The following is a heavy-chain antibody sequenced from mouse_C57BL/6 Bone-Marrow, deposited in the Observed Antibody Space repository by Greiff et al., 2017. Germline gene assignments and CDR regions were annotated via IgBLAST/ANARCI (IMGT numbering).Heavy chain of an antibody. CDR1: GFTFSSYG. V-gene: IGHV5-6*02. Sequence: EVKLVESGGDLVKPGGSLKLSCAASGFTFSSYGMSWVRQTPDKRLEWVATISSGGSYTYYPDSVKGRFTISRDNAKNTLYLQMSSLKSEDTAMYYCARRVRGDYWGQGTTLTVSS. J-gene: IGHJ2*01. CDR3: ARRVRGDY. CDR2: ISSGGSYT. D-gene: IGHD2-2*01.